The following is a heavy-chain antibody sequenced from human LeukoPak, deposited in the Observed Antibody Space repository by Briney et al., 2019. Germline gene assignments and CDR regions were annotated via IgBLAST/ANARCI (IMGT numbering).Heavy chain of an antibody. J-gene: IGHJ4*02. D-gene: IGHD1-1*01. CDR1: GFTFSSYA. CDR3: ARSLQPIPYYFDH. CDR2: ISYDGSNK. V-gene: IGHV3-30-3*01. Sequence: QAGGSLRLSCAASGFTFSSYAMHWVRQAPGKGLEWVAVISYDGSNKYYADSVKGRFTISRDNSKNTLYLQMNSLRAEDTAVYYCARSLQPIPYYFDHWGQGTLDTVSS.